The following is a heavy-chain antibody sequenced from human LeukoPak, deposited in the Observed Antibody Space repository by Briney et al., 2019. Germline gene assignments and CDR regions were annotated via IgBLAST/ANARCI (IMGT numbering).Heavy chain of an antibody. J-gene: IGHJ3*02. V-gene: IGHV3-7*03. D-gene: IGHD2-8*02. CDR2: IKHDGSEK. CDR3: ARPKDREDYWRAFDM. CDR1: GFTFGDYW. Sequence: GGSLRLSCAVSGFTFGDYWMSWVRQAPGTGLEWVANIKHDGSEKYYVSSVKGRFTISRDNAKNSLHLQMDSLRAEDTAVYYCARPKDREDYWRAFDMWGQGTMVTVSS.